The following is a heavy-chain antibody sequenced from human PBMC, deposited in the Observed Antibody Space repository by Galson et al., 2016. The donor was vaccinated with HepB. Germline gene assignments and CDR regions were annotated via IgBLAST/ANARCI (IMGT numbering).Heavy chain of an antibody. Sequence: SLRLSCAASGFIFNNYAMHWVRQAPGKGLEWVAVISDDGSNKYYADSVKGRFTVSRDNSKSIMYLQMDSLRPDDTAVYYCTKQVAEGGLGDTWGQGTVVTVSS. CDR1: GFIFNNYA. D-gene: IGHD2-15*01. V-gene: IGHV3-30-3*02. J-gene: IGHJ5*02. CDR2: ISDDGSNK. CDR3: TKQVAEGGLGDT.